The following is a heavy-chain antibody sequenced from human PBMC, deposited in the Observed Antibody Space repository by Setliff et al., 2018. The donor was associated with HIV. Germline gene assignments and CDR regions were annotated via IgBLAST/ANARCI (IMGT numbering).Heavy chain of an antibody. Sequence: LRLSCAASGFTFSNYAMSWVRQAPGEGLEWVSAILSTGERTFYADSVKGRFTISRDNSKNTVYLQMNSLRAEDTAEYYCAKELAASGLGYFDSWGQGILVTVSS. CDR3: AKELAASGLGYFDS. D-gene: IGHD3-22*01. J-gene: IGHJ4*02. CDR2: ILSTGERT. V-gene: IGHV3-23*01. CDR1: GFTFSNYA.